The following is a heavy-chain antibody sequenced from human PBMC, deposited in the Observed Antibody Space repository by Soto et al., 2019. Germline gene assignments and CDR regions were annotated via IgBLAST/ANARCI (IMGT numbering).Heavy chain of an antibody. CDR3: AKDNFRYDSSGYPCPPLDAFDI. Sequence: GGSLRLSCAASGFTFSSYAMSWVRQAPGKGLEWVSAISGTGGSTYYADSVKGRFTTSRDNSKNTLHLQMNSLRAEDTAVYYCAKDNFRYDSSGYPCPPLDAFDIWGQGTMVTVSS. J-gene: IGHJ3*02. CDR2: ISGTGGST. D-gene: IGHD3-22*01. CDR1: GFTFSSYA. V-gene: IGHV3-23*01.